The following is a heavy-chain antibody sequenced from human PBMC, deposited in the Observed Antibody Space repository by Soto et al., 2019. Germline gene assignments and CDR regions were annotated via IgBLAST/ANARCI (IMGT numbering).Heavy chain of an antibody. CDR3: AKLEWLEFGGDY. V-gene: IGHV3-23*01. CDR1: GFDFSDYP. D-gene: IGHD6-19*01. CDR2: ISASGEKP. Sequence: EVHLLESGGGVVQPGKSLKISCALSGFDFSDYPMTWVRQPPGQGLEWVSGISASGEKPYYADSVKGRFTISRDNSKNTLSLQMNSLRVEDTVIYYCAKLEWLEFGGDYWGQGTLVTVSS. J-gene: IGHJ4*02.